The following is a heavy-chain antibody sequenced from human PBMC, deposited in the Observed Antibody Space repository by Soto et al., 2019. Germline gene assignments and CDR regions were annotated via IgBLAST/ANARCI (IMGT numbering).Heavy chain of an antibody. CDR2: INTYKGNI. CDR1: GYTFTDYG. V-gene: IGHV1-18*01. J-gene: IGHJ4*02. Sequence: QVQLVQSGAEVKKPGASVRVSCKSSGYTFTDYGITWGRQAPGQGLDWMGWINTYKGNINYAQSLQGRVTMTTDTSTSTSYMEVRSLTSDDTAVYYCARERGGYKHFEYWGQGALVTVSS. D-gene: IGHD1-26*01. CDR3: ARERGGYKHFEY.